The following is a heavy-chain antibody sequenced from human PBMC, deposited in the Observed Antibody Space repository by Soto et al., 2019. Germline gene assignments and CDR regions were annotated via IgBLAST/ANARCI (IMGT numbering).Heavy chain of an antibody. J-gene: IGHJ4*02. CDR2: IYWDDDK. V-gene: IGHV2-5*02. D-gene: IGHD4-17*01. CDR3: AHFTVTTIFPDY. Sequence: QITLKESGPTLVKPTQTLTLTCTFSGFSLSNSGVAVGWIRQPPGKALEWLALIYWDDDKGYSPSLKSRLNITNHTSKTPAVLTITTMDPVDTATYYYAHFTVTTIFPDYWAQGPLVTVSS. CDR1: GFSLSNSGVA.